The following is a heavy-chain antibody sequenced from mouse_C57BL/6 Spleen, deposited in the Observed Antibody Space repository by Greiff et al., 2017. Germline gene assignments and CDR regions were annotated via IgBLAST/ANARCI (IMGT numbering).Heavy chain of an antibody. CDR2: IYPGDGDT. CDR3: AKGLTVFYAMDY. Sequence: QVQLQQSGAELVKPGASVKISCKASGYAFSSYWMNWVKQRPGKGLEWIGQIYPGDGDTNYNSKFKGKATLTVDKSSSTAYMQLSSLTSEDSAVYFCAKGLTVFYAMDYGGQGTSVTVSS. D-gene: IGHD4-1*01. V-gene: IGHV1-80*01. J-gene: IGHJ4*01. CDR1: GYAFSSYW.